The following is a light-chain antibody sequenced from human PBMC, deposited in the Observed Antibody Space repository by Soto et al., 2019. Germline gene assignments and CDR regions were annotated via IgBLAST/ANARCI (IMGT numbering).Light chain of an antibody. CDR1: QSVSSN. CDR2: GAS. V-gene: IGKV3-15*01. J-gene: IGKJ1*01. Sequence: EIVMTQSPATLSVSPGERATLSCRASQSVSSNLAWYQQKPGQAPRLLIYGASTRATGIPARVSGSGSGTEFTVTITGLNSEDFAVYYCQQYNNWLLWTFGQGTKVEIK. CDR3: QQYNNWLLWT.